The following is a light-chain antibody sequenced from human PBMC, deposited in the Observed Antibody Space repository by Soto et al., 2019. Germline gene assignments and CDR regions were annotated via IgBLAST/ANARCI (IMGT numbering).Light chain of an antibody. CDR2: DAS. V-gene: IGKV3-11*01. J-gene: IGKJ5*01. CDR3: QQRNSWPPST. CDR1: QSGRTY. Sequence: EIVLTQSPVTLSLSPGERATLSCRASQSGRTYLACYQVKPGQAPRLLIYDASSRASGVPARFSGSGSGTDFPLTISSLEPEDFALYYCQQRNSWPPSTFGQGTRLEIK.